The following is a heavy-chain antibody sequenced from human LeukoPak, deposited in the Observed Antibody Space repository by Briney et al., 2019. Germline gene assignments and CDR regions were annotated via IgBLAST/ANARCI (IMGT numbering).Heavy chain of an antibody. Sequence: GASVKVSCKASGGTFSSYAISWVRQAPGQGLEWMGWISAYNGNTNYAQKLQGRVTMTTDTSTNTAYMELRSLRSDDTAVYYCARAIASRGSGFWSGYHPEGAFDIWGQGTMVTVSS. CDR3: ARAIASRGSGFWSGYHPEGAFDI. J-gene: IGHJ3*02. CDR1: GGTFSSYA. D-gene: IGHD3-3*01. V-gene: IGHV1-18*01. CDR2: ISAYNGNT.